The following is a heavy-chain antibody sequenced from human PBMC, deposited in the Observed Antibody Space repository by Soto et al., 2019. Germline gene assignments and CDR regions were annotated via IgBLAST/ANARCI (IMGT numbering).Heavy chain of an antibody. CDR3: ARVYYSNLPYYFYYMDV. CDR2: SSSSSTYI. J-gene: IGHJ6*02. V-gene: IGHV3-21*01. CDR1: GFTFSSYS. Sequence: EVQLVESGGGLVKPGGSLRLSCAASGFTFSSYSMNWVRQAPGKGLEWVSSSSSSSTYIYYADSVKGRFTISRDNAKNSLYLQMNSLRAEDTAVYFRARVYYSNLPYYFYYMDVWGQGTTVTVSS. D-gene: IGHD4-4*01.